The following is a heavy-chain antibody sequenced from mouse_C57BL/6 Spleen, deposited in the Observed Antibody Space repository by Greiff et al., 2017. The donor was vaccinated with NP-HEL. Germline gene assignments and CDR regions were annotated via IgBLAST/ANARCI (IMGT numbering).Heavy chain of an antibody. CDR1: GYTFTSYW. CDR3: ARGNWAGDYAMDY. Sequence: QVQLQQPGAELVRPGSSVKLSCKASGYTFTSYWMHWVKQRPIQGLEWIGNIDPSDSETHYNQKFKDKATLTVDKSSSTAYMQLSSLTSEDSAVYYCARGNWAGDYAMDYWGQGTSVTVSS. V-gene: IGHV1-52*01. D-gene: IGHD4-1*01. J-gene: IGHJ4*01. CDR2: IDPSDSET.